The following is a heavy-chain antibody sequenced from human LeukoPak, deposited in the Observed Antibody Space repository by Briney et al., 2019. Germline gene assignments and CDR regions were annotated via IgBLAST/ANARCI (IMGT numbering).Heavy chain of an antibody. D-gene: IGHD2-2*01. CDR2: ISGSDGST. V-gene: IGHV3-23*01. J-gene: IGHJ4*02. CDR3: AKVETSGGANCYALDY. Sequence: GGSLRLSCAASGFTFSSYAMTWVRQAPDKGLKWVSAISGSDGSTYYADSVKGRFTISRDDSQNTLYLQMNSLSAEDTAVYYCAKVETSGGANCYALDYWGQGTLVTVSS. CDR1: GFTFSSYA.